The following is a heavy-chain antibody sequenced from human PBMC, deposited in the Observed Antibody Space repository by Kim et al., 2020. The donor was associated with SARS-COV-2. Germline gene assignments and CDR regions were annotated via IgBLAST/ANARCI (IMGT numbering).Heavy chain of an antibody. Sequence: SETLSLTCTVSGGSISSGGYCWRWIRQHPGKGLEWIGHISDSGSTYYNPSLKSRVSISIDTSKNQFSLKLSSVTAADTAVYYCATSRPDQGDWFDPWGQGTLVTVSS. D-gene: IGHD2-2*01. CDR2: ISDSGST. CDR1: GGSISSGGYC. J-gene: IGHJ5*02. V-gene: IGHV4-31*03. CDR3: ATSRPDQGDWFDP.